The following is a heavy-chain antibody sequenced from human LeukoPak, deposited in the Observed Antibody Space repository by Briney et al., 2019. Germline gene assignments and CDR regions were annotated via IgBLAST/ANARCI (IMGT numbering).Heavy chain of an antibody. Sequence: GALVKVSCKASGYTFTGYYMHWVRQAPGRGLEWMGWINPNSGGTNYAQKFQGRVTMTRDTSISTAYMELSRLRSDDTAVYYCARDPYYYDSSGYYYEDYWGQGTLVTVSS. CDR3: ARDPYYYDSSGYYYEDY. J-gene: IGHJ4*02. D-gene: IGHD3-22*01. CDR2: INPNSGGT. V-gene: IGHV1-2*02. CDR1: GYTFTGYY.